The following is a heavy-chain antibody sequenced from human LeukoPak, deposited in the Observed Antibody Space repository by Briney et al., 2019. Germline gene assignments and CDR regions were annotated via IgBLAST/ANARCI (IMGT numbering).Heavy chain of an antibody. CDR2: LRPDGSDK. J-gene: IGHJ4*02. D-gene: IGHD3-10*01. V-gene: IGHV3-7*03. Sequence: GSLRLSCAASGFTFSSYWMTWVRQAPGKGLEWVANLRPDGSDKYYVDSVKGRFTISRDNAKNSLYLQMNSLKPEDTALYYCSRGLAELNWGQGTLVTVSS. CDR1: GFTFSSYW. CDR3: SRGLAELN.